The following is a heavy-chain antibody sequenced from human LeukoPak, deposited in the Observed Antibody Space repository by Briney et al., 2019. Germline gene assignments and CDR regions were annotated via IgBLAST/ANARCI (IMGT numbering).Heavy chain of an antibody. CDR1: GGSISSGGYY. Sequence: SETLSLTCTVSGGSISSGGYYWSWIRQPPGKGLEWIGYIYHSGSTYYNPSLKSRVTISVDRSKNQFSLKLSSVTAADTAVYYCARLEIAAAVNWFDPWGQGTLVTVSS. D-gene: IGHD6-13*01. CDR3: ARLEIAAAVNWFDP. J-gene: IGHJ5*02. V-gene: IGHV4-30-2*01. CDR2: IYHSGST.